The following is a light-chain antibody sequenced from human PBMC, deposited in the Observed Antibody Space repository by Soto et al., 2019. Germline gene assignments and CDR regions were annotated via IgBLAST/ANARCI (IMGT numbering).Light chain of an antibody. V-gene: IGKV3-20*01. CDR2: GAA. Sequence: EVVLTQSPGTLSLSPGDRATLSCRASQTLSNNHLAWYYQKPGQAPRLLIYGAAFRAAGVPDRFSGGGSGTVFTLTISRLEPDDFAVYYCHHYGDSKECSFGQGTELEIK. CDR1: QTLSNNH. CDR3: HHYGDSKECS. J-gene: IGKJ2*01.